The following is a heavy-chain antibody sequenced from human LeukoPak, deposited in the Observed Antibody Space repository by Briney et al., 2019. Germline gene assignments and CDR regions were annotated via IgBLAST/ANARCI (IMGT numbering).Heavy chain of an antibody. V-gene: IGHV3-23*01. CDR2: STGTGYST. J-gene: IGHJ3*02. CDR1: EFTFSNYA. D-gene: IGHD1-26*01. CDR3: VKGVRMGFTSFFDI. Sequence: PGGSLRLSCAASEFTFSNYAMSWVRQAPGKGLEWVSGSTGTGYSTYYADSVKGRFTISRDNSKNTLYLQMNSLRAEDTAVNYCVKGVRMGFTSFFDIGGQGKMVTVSS.